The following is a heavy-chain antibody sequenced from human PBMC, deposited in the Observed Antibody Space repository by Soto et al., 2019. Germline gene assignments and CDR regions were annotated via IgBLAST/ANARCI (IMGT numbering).Heavy chain of an antibody. D-gene: IGHD2-8*02. Sequence: QVQLEQSGPGLVKPSQTLSLTCNISGGSITSTNHYWSWIRQSPREGLEWIGYIFDSGTTHYNPSFEGRVTILADTSQSQFSLTMHSVTVADSAVYYCAREVSGTGAFDYWGRGTLVTVSS. CDR3: AREVSGTGAFDY. V-gene: IGHV4-31*02. J-gene: IGHJ4*02. CDR1: GGSITSTNHY. CDR2: IFDSGTT.